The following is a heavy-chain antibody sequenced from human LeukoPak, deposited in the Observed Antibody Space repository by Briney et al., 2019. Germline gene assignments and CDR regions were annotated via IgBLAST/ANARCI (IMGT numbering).Heavy chain of an antibody. CDR2: IYYSGSI. Sequence: SETLSLTCTVSGGSISSGGYYWSWIRQHPGKGLEWIGYIYYSGSIKYNPSLKSRVTMSVDTPKNQFSLKLSSVTAADTAIYYCARENPSGYYNRPIDYWGQGTLVTVSS. D-gene: IGHD3-22*01. CDR1: GGSISSGGYY. J-gene: IGHJ4*02. CDR3: ARENPSGYYNRPIDY. V-gene: IGHV4-61*08.